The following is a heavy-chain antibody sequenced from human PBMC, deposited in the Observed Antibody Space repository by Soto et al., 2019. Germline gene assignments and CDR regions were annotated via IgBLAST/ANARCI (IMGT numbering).Heavy chain of an antibody. CDR3: ARGGGVGVAGSAAFDM. J-gene: IGHJ3*02. CDR1: GYPVTAYY. Sequence: QLHLVHSGAVVKKPGASVTVSCSASGYPVTAYYMHWVRQAPGRGLEGLGGLNPATGAAKYTQAFQGRVPMTRDTSTSTVFMELSGLTSGDTAVFYCARGGGVGVAGSAAFDMWGQGTLVTVSS. V-gene: IGHV1-2*02. D-gene: IGHD3-3*01. CDR2: LNPATGAA.